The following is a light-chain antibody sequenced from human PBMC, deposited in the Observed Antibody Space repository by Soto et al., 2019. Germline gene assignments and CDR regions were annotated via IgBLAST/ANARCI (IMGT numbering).Light chain of an antibody. CDR1: QSISGW. V-gene: IGKV1-5*03. J-gene: IGKJ2*01. CDR3: KEYNTHARYT. Sequence: DIQMTQSPSTLSASVGDRVSITCRASQSISGWLAWYQQKPGKAPKLLIYKASSLESGGPSRFSGSGSWTECTLATSSLQPDDFAPDYCKEYNTHARYTFGQGTKLEIK. CDR2: KAS.